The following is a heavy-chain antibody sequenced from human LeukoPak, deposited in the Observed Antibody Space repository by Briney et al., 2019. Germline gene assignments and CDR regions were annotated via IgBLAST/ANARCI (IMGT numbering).Heavy chain of an antibody. CDR1: GFTFSSYS. Sequence: PGGSLRLSCAASGFTFSSYSMNWVRQAPGKGLEWVSYISSSSSTIYYADSVKGRFTISRDNAKNSLYLQMNSLRAEDTAVYYCARDRSYGDYALDYWGQGTLVTVSS. CDR2: ISSSSSTI. D-gene: IGHD4-17*01. J-gene: IGHJ4*02. CDR3: ARDRSYGDYALDY. V-gene: IGHV3-48*01.